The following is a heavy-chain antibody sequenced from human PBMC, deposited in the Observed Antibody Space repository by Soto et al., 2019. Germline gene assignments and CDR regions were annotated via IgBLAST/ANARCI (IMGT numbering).Heavy chain of an antibody. Sequence: GGSLRLSCAASGFTFSSYAMSWVRQAPGKGLEWVAVISYDGSNKYYADSVKGRFTISRDNSKNTLYLQMNSLRAEDTAVYYCAGRGYYMDVWGKGTTVTVSS. J-gene: IGHJ6*03. D-gene: IGHD2-15*01. CDR2: ISYDGSNK. CDR1: GFTFSSYA. V-gene: IGHV3-30*03. CDR3: AGRGYYMDV.